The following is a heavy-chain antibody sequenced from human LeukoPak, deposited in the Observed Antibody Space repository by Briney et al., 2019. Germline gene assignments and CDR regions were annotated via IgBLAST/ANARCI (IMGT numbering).Heavy chain of an antibody. J-gene: IGHJ4*02. CDR1: GFTFSSYG. CDR3: AKGKYYYDSSGYWQRGSN. V-gene: IGHV3-30*18. CDR2: ISYDGSNK. Sequence: GGSLRLSCAASGFTFSSYGMHWVRQAPGKGLEWVAVISYDGSNKYYADSVKGRFTISRDNSKNTLYLQMNSLRAEDTAVYYCAKGKYYYDSSGYWQRGSNWGQGTLVTVSS. D-gene: IGHD3-22*01.